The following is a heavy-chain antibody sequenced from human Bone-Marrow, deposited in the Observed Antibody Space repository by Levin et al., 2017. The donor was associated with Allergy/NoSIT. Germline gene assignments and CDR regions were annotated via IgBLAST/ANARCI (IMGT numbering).Heavy chain of an antibody. CDR2: LSGSGSDT. D-gene: IGHD3-10*01. V-gene: IGHV3-23*01. CDR3: AKDKRYYGSEPTYDF. Sequence: QAGGSLRLSCVASGFTFSTYAMAWVRQAPGKGLEWVSGLSGSGSDTYYAESVKGRFTISRDNSKNTLFLQMSSLRDEDTAVYYCAKDKRYYGSEPTYDFWGQGTLVTVSS. J-gene: IGHJ4*02. CDR1: GFTFSTYA.